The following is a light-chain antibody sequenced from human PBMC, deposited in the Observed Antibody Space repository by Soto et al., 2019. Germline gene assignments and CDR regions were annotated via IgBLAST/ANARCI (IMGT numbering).Light chain of an antibody. J-gene: IGLJ1*01. CDR3: SSYTSSSTPYV. V-gene: IGLV2-14*01. CDR1: SSDVGGYNY. Sequence: QSALTQPASVSGSPGQSITISCTGTSSDVGGYNYASWYQQHPGKAPKIMIYEVSNRPSGVSNRFSGSKSGNTASLTISGLQAEDEADYYCSSYTSSSTPYVFGTGTKLTVL. CDR2: EVS.